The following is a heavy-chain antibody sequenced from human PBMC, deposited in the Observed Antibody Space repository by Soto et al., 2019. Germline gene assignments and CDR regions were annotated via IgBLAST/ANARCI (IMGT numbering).Heavy chain of an antibody. D-gene: IGHD4-17*01. J-gene: IGHJ4*02. V-gene: IGHV4-4*02. CDR1: GVSLSSSNW. CDR2: IFYSGTT. CDR3: ARRSVYGDIDF. Sequence: QVQLQESGPGLVRPSGTLSLTCGVSGVSLSSSNWWSWVRQPPGKGLEWIGEIFYSGTTNHNPSLKRRLTISLDKPKNQFSLRLTSVTAADTAVYFCARRSVYGDIDFWGQGTLVTVSS.